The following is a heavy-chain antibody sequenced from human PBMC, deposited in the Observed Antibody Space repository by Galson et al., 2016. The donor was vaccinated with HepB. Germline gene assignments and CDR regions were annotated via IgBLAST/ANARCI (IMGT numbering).Heavy chain of an antibody. CDR2: IGTAGDT. CDR1: GLTFSRCD. V-gene: IGHV3-13*01. Sequence: SLRLSCAASGLTFSRCDMHWVRQATGKGLEWVSAIGTAGDTYYPGSVRGRFTISRENSKNSLYLQVNSMTAGDTAVYYCARGKFDCSGGTCHHYGMDVWGKGTTVTVSS. J-gene: IGHJ6*04. D-gene: IGHD2-15*01. CDR3: ARGKFDCSGGTCHHYGMDV.